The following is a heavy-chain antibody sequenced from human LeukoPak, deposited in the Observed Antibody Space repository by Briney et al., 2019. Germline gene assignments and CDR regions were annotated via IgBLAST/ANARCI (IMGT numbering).Heavy chain of an antibody. CDR1: GGSISSSSYY. V-gene: IGHV4-39*01. CDR2: IYYSGST. D-gene: IGHD2-15*01. CDR3: ARGVWCSGGSCTKYNWFDP. Sequence: PSETLSLTCTVSGGSISSSSYYWGWIRQPPGKGLEWIGSIYYSGSTYYNPSLKSRVTISVDTSKNQFSLKLSSVTAADTAVYYCARGVWCSGGSCTKYNWFDPWGQGTLVTVSS. J-gene: IGHJ5*02.